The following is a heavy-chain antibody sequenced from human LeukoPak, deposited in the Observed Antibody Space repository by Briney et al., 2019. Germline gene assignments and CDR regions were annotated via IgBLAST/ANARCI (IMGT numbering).Heavy chain of an antibody. J-gene: IGHJ4*02. Sequence: PSETLSLTCTVSGGSISSSSYYWGWIRQPPGKGLEWIGSIYYSGSTYYNPSLKSRVTISVDTSKNQFSLKLSSVTAADTAVYYCARDRPYDSSGYYYGVEYWGQGTLVTVSS. D-gene: IGHD3-22*01. V-gene: IGHV4-39*07. CDR2: IYYSGST. CDR3: ARDRPYDSSGYYYGVEY. CDR1: GGSISSSSYY.